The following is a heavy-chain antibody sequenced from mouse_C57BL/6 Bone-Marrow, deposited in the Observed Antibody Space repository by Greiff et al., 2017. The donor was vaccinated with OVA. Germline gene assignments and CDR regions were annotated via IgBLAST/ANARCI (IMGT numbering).Heavy chain of an antibody. D-gene: IGHD2-10*01. Sequence: LVESGAELVKPGASVKLSCKASGYTFTEYTIHWVKQRSGQGLEWIGWFYPGSGSIKYNEKFKDKATLTADKSSSTVYMKLSRLTSEDSAVYFGARHEEAYCSYYFDYWGQGTTLTVSS. CDR1: GYTFTEYT. CDR2: FYPGSGSI. J-gene: IGHJ2*01. CDR3: ARHEEAYCSYYFDY. V-gene: IGHV1-62-2*01.